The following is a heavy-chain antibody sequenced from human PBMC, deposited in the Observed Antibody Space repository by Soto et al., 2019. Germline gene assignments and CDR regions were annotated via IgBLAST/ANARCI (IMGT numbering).Heavy chain of an antibody. J-gene: IGHJ5*02. D-gene: IGHD5-12*01. CDR1: GFTFSSYS. CDR2: ISSSSSYI. Sequence: GGSLRLSCAASGFTFSSYSMNWVRQAPGKGLEWVSSISSSSSYIYYADSVKGRFTISRDNAKNSLYLQMNSLRAEDTAVYYCAGDLIPLHVDEDAGWFDPWGQGTLVTVSS. V-gene: IGHV3-21*01. CDR3: AGDLIPLHVDEDAGWFDP.